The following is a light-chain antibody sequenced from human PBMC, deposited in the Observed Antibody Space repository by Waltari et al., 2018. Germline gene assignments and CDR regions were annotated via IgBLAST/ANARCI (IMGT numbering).Light chain of an antibody. CDR2: DAS. CDR1: QSITNY. Sequence: DIQMTQSPSSLSASVGDRVTMTCRASQSITNYLSWYQHKLGEPPNLLVYDASTLVSGVPSRFNGSGSGTEFTLTISSLQPEDLATYYCLQTYSTLMFSFGPGTKVDL. CDR3: LQTYSTLMFS. J-gene: IGKJ3*01. V-gene: IGKV1-39*01.